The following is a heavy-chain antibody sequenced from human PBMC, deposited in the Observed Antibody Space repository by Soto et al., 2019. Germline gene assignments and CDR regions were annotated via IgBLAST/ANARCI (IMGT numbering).Heavy chain of an antibody. CDR3: VKNSGWFNT. D-gene: IGHD3-10*01. CDR2: IDGSGGIT. V-gene: IGHV3-23*01. Sequence: QLLQSGGGLVQPGGSLTLSCAASGFTFGTTDMSWVRQAPGEGLEWVSTIDGSGGITYYADSVKGRFTISRDNSRNTVDLQITSLKGDDTALYYCVKNSGWFNTWGQGALVTVSS. J-gene: IGHJ5*02. CDR1: GFTFGTTD.